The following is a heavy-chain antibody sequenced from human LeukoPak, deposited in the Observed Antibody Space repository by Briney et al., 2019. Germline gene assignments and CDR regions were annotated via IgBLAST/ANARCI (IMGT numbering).Heavy chain of an antibody. CDR2: ISYDGSNK. D-gene: IGHD3-22*01. J-gene: IGHJ4*02. Sequence: PGGSLRLSCAASGFTFSSYGMHWVRQAPGKGLEWVAVISYDGSNKYYADSVKGRFTISRDNSKNTLYLQMNSLRAEDTAVYYCTKGPDYYEALFDYWGQGTLVTVSS. CDR3: TKGPDYYEALFDY. V-gene: IGHV3-30*18. CDR1: GFTFSSYG.